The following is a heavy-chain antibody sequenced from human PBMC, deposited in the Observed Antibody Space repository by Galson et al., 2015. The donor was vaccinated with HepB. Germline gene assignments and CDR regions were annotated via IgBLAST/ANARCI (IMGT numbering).Heavy chain of an antibody. CDR1: GGSFSGYY. V-gene: IGHV4-34*01. CDR3: ARGRARLRFFDY. D-gene: IGHD3-3*01. J-gene: IGHJ4*02. CDR2: INHSGST. Sequence: ETLSLTCAVYGGSFSGYYWSWIRQPPGKGLEWIGEINHSGSTNYNPSLKSRVTISVDTSKNQFSLKLSSVTAADTAVYYCARGRARLRFFDYWGQGTLVTVSS.